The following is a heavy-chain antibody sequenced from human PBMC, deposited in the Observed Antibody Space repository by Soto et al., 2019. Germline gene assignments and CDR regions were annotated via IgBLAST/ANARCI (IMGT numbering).Heavy chain of an antibody. D-gene: IGHD2-2*02. Sequence: ASVKGSCKASGYTFTSYGISWVRQAPGQGLEWMGWISAYNGNTNYAQKLQGRVTMTTDTSTSTAYMELRSLRSDDTAVYYCARDNKDVVPAAIPPDYWGQGTLVTVSS. V-gene: IGHV1-18*04. J-gene: IGHJ4*02. CDR3: ARDNKDVVPAAIPPDY. CDR1: GYTFTSYG. CDR2: ISAYNGNT.